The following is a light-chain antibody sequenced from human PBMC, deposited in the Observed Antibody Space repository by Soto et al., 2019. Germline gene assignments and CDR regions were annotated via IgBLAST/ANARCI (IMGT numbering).Light chain of an antibody. V-gene: IGKV1-6*01. Sequence: AIQMTPSPSSLSASVGDRVAISCRASQDIRNTLAWYQQKPGEAPKLLIFAASNLQSGVPSRFSGSGSVTDFTLAITGLQPEDFATYYCLQYYNFSWTFGQGTKVEVK. CDR1: QDIRNT. CDR3: LQYYNFSWT. J-gene: IGKJ1*01. CDR2: AAS.